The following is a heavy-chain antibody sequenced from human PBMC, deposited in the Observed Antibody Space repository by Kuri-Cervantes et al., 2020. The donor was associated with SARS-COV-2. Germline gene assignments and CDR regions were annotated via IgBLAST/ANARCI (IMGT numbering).Heavy chain of an antibody. J-gene: IGHJ5*02. Sequence: ASVKVSCKASGYTFTTYGISWVRQAPGQGLEWMGWTSAHNGKTNYAQKLQGRITVTTDTSTSTAYMELRSLRPDDTAVYYCATTMVRGIMIGYPHSGWFDPWGQGTLVTVSS. CDR3: ATTMVRGIMIGYPHSGWFDP. CDR1: GYTFTTYG. CDR2: TSAHNGKT. D-gene: IGHD3-10*01. V-gene: IGHV1-18*01.